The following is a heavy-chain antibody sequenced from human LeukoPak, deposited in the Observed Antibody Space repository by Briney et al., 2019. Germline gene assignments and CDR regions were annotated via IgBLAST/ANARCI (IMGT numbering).Heavy chain of an antibody. CDR2: LYWDDDK. J-gene: IGHJ4*02. D-gene: IGHD3-22*01. CDR3: AHIRPGDYYDRSGLFDY. V-gene: IGHV2-5*02. CDR1: GFSLSTTGVG. Sequence: ESGPTLVHPPQPLTLTCTFSGFSLSTTGVGVGWIRQPPGKALEWLALLYWDDDKRYSPSLKSRPTITKATPKNQVVLTMTNIDPVDTATYYCAHIRPGDYYDRSGLFDYWGQGTLGTVS.